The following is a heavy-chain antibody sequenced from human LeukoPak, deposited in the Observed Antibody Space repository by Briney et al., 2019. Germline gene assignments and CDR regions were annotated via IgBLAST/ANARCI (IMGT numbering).Heavy chain of an antibody. CDR3: ARGDYYGTGRPFDY. D-gene: IGHD3-10*01. CDR2: INPKNAGT. V-gene: IGHV1-2*02. CDR1: GYTFTGHY. J-gene: IGHJ4*02. Sequence: ASVKVSCKASGYTFTGHYMHWVRQAPGQGLEWMGWINPKNAGTNYAQKFQGRVTMTRDTSISTAYMELSRLRSDDTAVYYCARGDYYGTGRPFDYWGQGTLVTVSS.